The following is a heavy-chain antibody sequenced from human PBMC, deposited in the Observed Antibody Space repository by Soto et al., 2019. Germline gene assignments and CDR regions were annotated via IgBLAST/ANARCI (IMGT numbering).Heavy chain of an antibody. D-gene: IGHD6-25*01. Sequence: VASVKVSCKASGYTFNNYDIMWVRQAAGQGLEWMGWVNPNSGNTGYAQRFLGRVTMTRDTSIRTAYMELTSLTSEDTAVYYCARGRRANFAPWGQGTLVTVSS. CDR2: VNPNSGNT. V-gene: IGHV1-8*02. J-gene: IGHJ5*02. CDR3: ARGRRANFAP. CDR1: GYTFNNYD.